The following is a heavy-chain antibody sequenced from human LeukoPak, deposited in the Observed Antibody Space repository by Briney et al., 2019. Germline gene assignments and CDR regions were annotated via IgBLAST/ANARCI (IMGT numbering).Heavy chain of an antibody. D-gene: IGHD3-22*01. J-gene: IGHJ3*02. V-gene: IGHV6-1*01. CDR2: TYYRSKWYN. CDR1: GDSFSSNSAA. Sequence: SQTLSLTCAISGDSFSSNSAAWNWLRQSPSRGLEWLGRTYYRSKWYNDYAVSVKSLITINPDTSKNQFSLQLNSVTPEDTAVYYCAREAYYYDSSGPHDAFDIWGQGTMVTVSS. CDR3: AREAYYYDSSGPHDAFDI.